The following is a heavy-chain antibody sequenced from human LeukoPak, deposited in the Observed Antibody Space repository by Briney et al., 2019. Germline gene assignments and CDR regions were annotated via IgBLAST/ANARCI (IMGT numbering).Heavy chain of an antibody. V-gene: IGHV1-69*05. Sequence: AVKVSCKTSGGTFSSYAISWVRQALGQGLEWMGGIIPIFGTANYAQKFQGRVTITTDESTSTAYLELSSLRSEDTAVYYCAINIAAAGTHTYPISYYYYMDVWGKGTKVTISS. CDR1: GGTFSSYA. CDR3: AINIAAAGTHTYPISYYYYMDV. J-gene: IGHJ6*03. CDR2: IIPIFGTA. D-gene: IGHD6-13*01.